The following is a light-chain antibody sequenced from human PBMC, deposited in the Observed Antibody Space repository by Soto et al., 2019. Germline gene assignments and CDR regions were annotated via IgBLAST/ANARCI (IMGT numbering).Light chain of an antibody. CDR3: QQYNNYRWT. CDR1: QSISSW. Sequence: DIQMTQFPSTLSASVGDRVTITCRASQSISSWLAWYQQKPGKAPKVLIYDASSLESGVPSRFSGSGSGTEFTLTISSLQPDDFATYYCQQYNNYRWTFGQGTKVDIK. CDR2: DAS. J-gene: IGKJ1*01. V-gene: IGKV1-5*01.